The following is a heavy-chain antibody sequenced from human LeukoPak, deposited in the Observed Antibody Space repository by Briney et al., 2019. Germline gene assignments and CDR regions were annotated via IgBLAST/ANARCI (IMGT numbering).Heavy chain of an antibody. CDR2: ISAYNGNT. D-gene: IGHD2-2*01. CDR1: GYTFTSYG. CDR3: ARDFIVVVPAANHVPYFDY. V-gene: IGHV1-18*01. Sequence: ASVKVSCKASGYTFTSYGISWVRQAPGQGLEWMGWISAYNGNTNYAQKLQGRVTMTTDTSTSTAYMELRSLRSDDTAVYYCARDFIVVVPAANHVPYFDYWGQGTLVTVSS. J-gene: IGHJ4*02.